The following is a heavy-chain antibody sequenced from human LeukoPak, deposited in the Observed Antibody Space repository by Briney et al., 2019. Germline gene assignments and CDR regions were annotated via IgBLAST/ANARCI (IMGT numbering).Heavy chain of an antibody. CDR2: ISTSATTV. J-gene: IGHJ4*02. D-gene: IGHD6-13*01. Sequence: PGGSLRLSCTASGFTFTDYYMNWIRQAPGKGLEWVSSISTSATTVYYSDSVRGRFTISRDNAENTLYLQMNSLRAEDTAVYYCAKAVAAAGTGGYLWGQGTLVTVSS. V-gene: IGHV3-11*04. CDR1: GFTFTDYY. CDR3: AKAVAAAGTGGYL.